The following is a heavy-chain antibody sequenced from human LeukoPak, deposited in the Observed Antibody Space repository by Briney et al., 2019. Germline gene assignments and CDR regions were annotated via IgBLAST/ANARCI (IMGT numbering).Heavy chain of an antibody. Sequence: GGSLRLSCVASGFTFSSYWMTWVRQAPGKGLEWAAFIRYDGSNKYYADSVKGRFTISRDNSKNTLYLQMNSLRAADTAVYYCAKDPTHYRVWDDYDSTVLSYWGQGTLVTVSS. V-gene: IGHV3-30*02. CDR3: AKDPTHYRVWDDYDSTVLSY. CDR2: IRYDGSNK. D-gene: IGHD3-22*01. CDR1: GFTFSSYW. J-gene: IGHJ4*02.